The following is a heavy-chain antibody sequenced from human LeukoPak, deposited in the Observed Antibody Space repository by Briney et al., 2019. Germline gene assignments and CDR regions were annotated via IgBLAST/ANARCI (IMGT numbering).Heavy chain of an antibody. V-gene: IGHV3-30*03. J-gene: IGHJ1*01. CDR2: ISYDGSNK. Sequence: PGGSLRLSCAASGFTFSSHGMHWVRQAPGKGLEWVAVISYDGSNKYYADSVKGRFTISRDNPKNTLYLQMNSLRAEDTAVYYCARDRYSNYETGEYFQHWGQGTLVTVSS. D-gene: IGHD4-11*01. CDR3: ARDRYSNYETGEYFQH. CDR1: GFTFSSHG.